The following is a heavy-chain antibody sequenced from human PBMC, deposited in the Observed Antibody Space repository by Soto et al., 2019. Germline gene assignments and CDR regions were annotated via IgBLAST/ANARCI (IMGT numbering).Heavy chain of an antibody. Sequence: KTSETLSLTCTVSGGSISSSSYYWGWIRQPPGKGLEWIGSIYYSGSTYYNPSLKSRVTISVDTSKNQFSLKLSSVTAADTAVYYCARSRYCSGGSCYWFDPWGQGTLVTVSS. CDR2: IYYSGST. CDR3: ARSRYCSGGSCYWFDP. D-gene: IGHD2-15*01. J-gene: IGHJ5*02. V-gene: IGHV4-39*01. CDR1: GGSISSSSYY.